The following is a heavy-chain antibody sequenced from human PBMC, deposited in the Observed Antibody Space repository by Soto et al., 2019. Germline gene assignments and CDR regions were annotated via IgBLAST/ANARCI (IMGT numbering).Heavy chain of an antibody. CDR2: IYYSGST. V-gene: IGHV4-39*01. D-gene: IGHD1-26*01. Sequence: SETLSLTCTVSGGSISSSSYYWGWIRQPPGKGLEWIGSIYYSGSTYYNPSLKSRVTISVDTSKNQFSLKLSSVTAADTAVYYCARLGGREVIHIDYWGQGTLVTVSS. J-gene: IGHJ4*02. CDR3: ARLGGREVIHIDY. CDR1: GGSISSSSYY.